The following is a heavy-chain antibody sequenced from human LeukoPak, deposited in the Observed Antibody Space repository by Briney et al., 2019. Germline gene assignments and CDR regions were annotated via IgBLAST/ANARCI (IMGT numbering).Heavy chain of an antibody. CDR2: ISAYNGNT. J-gene: IGHJ4*02. D-gene: IGHD1-26*01. CDR3: ARAGNSGSYFFRVQPDQNYFDY. CDR1: GGTFSSYA. V-gene: IGHV1-18*01. Sequence: GASVKVSCKASGGTFSSYAISWVRQAPGQGLEWMGWISAYNGNTNYAQKLQGRVTMTTDTSTSTAYMELRSLRSDDTAVYYCARAGNSGSYFFRVQPDQNYFDYWGQGTLVTVSS.